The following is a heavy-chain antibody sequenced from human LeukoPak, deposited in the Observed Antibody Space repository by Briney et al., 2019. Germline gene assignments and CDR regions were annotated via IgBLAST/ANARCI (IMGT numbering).Heavy chain of an antibody. CDR2: IIPIFDTT. CDR3: ARGRLGYCRTTSCYTFDH. D-gene: IGHD2-2*01. J-gene: IGHJ4*02. V-gene: IGHV1-69*13. CDR1: GGTFSTYP. Sequence: ASVKVSCKGSGGTFSTYPTRWVRQAPGRGLEWMEGIIPIFDTTNYAQKFQDRATITADESTSTVYMELRSLRSEDTAIYYCARGRLGYCRTTSCYTFDHWGQGTLVTVSS.